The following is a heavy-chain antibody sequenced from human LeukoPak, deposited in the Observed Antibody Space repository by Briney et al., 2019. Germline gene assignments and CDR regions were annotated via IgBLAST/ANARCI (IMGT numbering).Heavy chain of an antibody. Sequence: SETLSLTCAVSGGSISSGGYSWSWIRQLPGKGLEWIGYIYHSGSTYYNPSLKSRVTISVDRSKNQFSLKLSSVTAADTAVYYCARSRAGGYGDYDYYFDYWGQGTLVTVSS. CDR2: IYHSGST. CDR3: ARSRAGGYGDYDYYFDY. V-gene: IGHV4-30-2*01. D-gene: IGHD4-17*01. J-gene: IGHJ4*02. CDR1: GGSISSGGYS.